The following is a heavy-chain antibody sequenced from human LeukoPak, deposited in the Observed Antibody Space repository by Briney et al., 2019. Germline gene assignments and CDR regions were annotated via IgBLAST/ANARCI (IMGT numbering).Heavy chain of an antibody. CDR3: AKEMITFGGVIIRAFDI. CDR2: IKQDGSEK. D-gene: IGHD3-16*02. Sequence: GGSLRLSCAASGFTFSSYWMSWVRQAPGKGLEWVANIKQDGSEKYYADSVKGRFTISRDNSKNTLYLQMNSLRAEDTAVYYCAKEMITFGGVIIRAFDIWGQGTMVTVSS. CDR1: GFTFSSYW. V-gene: IGHV3-7*03. J-gene: IGHJ3*02.